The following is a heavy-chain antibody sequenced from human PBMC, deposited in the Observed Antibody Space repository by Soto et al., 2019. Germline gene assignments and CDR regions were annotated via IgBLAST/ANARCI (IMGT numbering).Heavy chain of an antibody. J-gene: IGHJ4*02. CDR2: IYYSGST. V-gene: IGHV4-30-4*01. CDR1: GGSISSGDYY. Sequence: SETLSLTCTVSGGSISSGDYYWSWIRQPPGKGLEWIGYIYYSGSTYYNPSLKSRVTISLDTSKNQFSLKLSSVTAADTAVYYCARHSNEYRKSLDYWGQGTLVTVSS. CDR3: ARHSNEYRKSLDY. D-gene: IGHD6-13*01.